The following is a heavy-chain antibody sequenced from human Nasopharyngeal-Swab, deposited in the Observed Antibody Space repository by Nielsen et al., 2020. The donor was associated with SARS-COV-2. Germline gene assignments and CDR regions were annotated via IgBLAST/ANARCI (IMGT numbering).Heavy chain of an antibody. CDR3: AKDTRSGLVRGVITDY. Sequence: WIRQPPGKGPEWVAVISYDGNNKYYADSVKGRFTISRDNSKNTLYLQMNSLRAEDTAVYYCAKDTRSGLVRGVITDYWGQGTLVTVSS. V-gene: IGHV3-30*18. D-gene: IGHD3-10*01. CDR2: ISYDGNNK. J-gene: IGHJ4*02.